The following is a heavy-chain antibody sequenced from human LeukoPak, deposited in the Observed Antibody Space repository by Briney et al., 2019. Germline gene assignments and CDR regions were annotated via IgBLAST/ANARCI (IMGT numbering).Heavy chain of an antibody. D-gene: IGHD3-22*01. J-gene: IGHJ4*02. Sequence: PGGSLRLSCAASGFTFSSYGMHWVRQAPGKGLEWVAVISHDGSNKYYADSVKGRLTISRDNSKNTLYLQMNSLRAEDTAVYYCAKDRYYDSSGYPLYYFDYWGQGTLVTVSS. CDR2: ISHDGSNK. CDR1: GFTFSSYG. CDR3: AKDRYYDSSGYPLYYFDY. V-gene: IGHV3-30*18.